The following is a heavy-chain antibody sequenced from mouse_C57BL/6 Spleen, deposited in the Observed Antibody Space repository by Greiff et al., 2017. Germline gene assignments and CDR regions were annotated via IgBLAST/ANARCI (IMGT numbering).Heavy chain of an antibody. CDR1: GYTFTSYD. CDR3: ARPYYYGSSYNAMDY. D-gene: IGHD1-1*01. V-gene: IGHV1-85*01. Sequence: VQLVESGPELVKPGASVKLSCKASGYTFTSYDINWVKQRPGQGLEWIGWIYPRDGSTKYNEKFKGKATLTVDTSSSTAYMELHSLTSEDSAVYFCARPYYYGSSYNAMDYWGQGTSVTVSS. J-gene: IGHJ4*01. CDR2: IYPRDGST.